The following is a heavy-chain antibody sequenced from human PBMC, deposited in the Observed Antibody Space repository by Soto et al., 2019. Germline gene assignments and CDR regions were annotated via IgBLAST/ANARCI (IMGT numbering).Heavy chain of an antibody. CDR2: IYYTGST. CDR1: GRSISSYY. Sequence: SETLSLTCTVSGRSISSYYWSWIRQPPGKGLEWIGSIYYTGSTNYNPSLNSRVTISVDTSKNQFSLKLSSVTAADTAVYYCGRVWSGNGWILDYWGQGTLVTVSS. D-gene: IGHD3-3*01. CDR3: GRVWSGNGWILDY. V-gene: IGHV4-59*01. J-gene: IGHJ4*02.